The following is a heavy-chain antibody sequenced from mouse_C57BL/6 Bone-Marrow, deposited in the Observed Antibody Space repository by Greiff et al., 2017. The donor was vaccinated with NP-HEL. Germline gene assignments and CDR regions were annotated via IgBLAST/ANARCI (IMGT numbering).Heavy chain of an antibody. CDR3: ARGGTGDY. CDR1: GYAFSSSW. J-gene: IGHJ2*01. V-gene: IGHV1-82*01. CDR2: IYPGDGDT. Sequence: QVQLQQSGPELVKPGASVKISCKASGYAFSSSWMNWVKQRPGQGLEWIGRIYPGDGDTNYNGKFKGKATLTADKSSSTAYMQLSSLTSEDSAVYFCARGGTGDYWGQGTTLTVSS. D-gene: IGHD4-1*01.